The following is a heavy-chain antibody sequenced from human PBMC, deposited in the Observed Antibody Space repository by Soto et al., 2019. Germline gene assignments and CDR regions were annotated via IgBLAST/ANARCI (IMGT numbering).Heavy chain of an antibody. CDR3: ASVSGLVEVADSDDF. CDR1: GFTFSSYS. V-gene: IGHV3-21*01. J-gene: IGHJ4*01. Sequence: GSLRLSCAASGFTFSSYSMNWVRQAPGKGLEWVSSISSSSSYIYYADSVRGRFTISRDNAKNSLYLQMNSLRGEDTAVYYCASVSGLVEVADSDDFWGQGTLDTVSS. D-gene: IGHD6-19*01. CDR2: ISSSSSYI.